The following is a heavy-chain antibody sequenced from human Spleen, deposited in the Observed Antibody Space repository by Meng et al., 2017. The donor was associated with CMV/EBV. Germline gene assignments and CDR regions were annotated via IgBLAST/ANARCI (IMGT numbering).Heavy chain of an antibody. Sequence: SETLSLTCAVYDDSFTANFWSWIRQSPVKGLEWIGYISYSDTNFNPSLKSRVTISVDTSKNQFSLKLTSVTAADTAVYYCARAGGNHLPHAGEFDPWGQGTLVTVSS. J-gene: IGHJ5*02. D-gene: IGHD1-14*01. CDR1: DDSFTANF. CDR2: ISYSDT. CDR3: ARAGGNHLPHAGEFDP. V-gene: IGHV4-59*01.